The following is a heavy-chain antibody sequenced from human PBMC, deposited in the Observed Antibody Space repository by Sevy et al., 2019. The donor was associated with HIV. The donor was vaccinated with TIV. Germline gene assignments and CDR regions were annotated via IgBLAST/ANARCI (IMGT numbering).Heavy chain of an antibody. J-gene: IGHJ3*01. CDR2: IYAGDST. V-gene: IGHV3-53*01. CDR1: GITVSLNY. D-gene: IGHD5-18*01. CDR3: AKTRGFSGLHAFDA. Sequence: GGSLRLPCATSGITVSLNYMSWVRQAPGKGLEWVSAIYAGDSTYYTDSVRGRFTISRDNSKNTLYLQMNSLRVEDTATYYCAKTRGFSGLHAFDAWGQGTLVTFSS.